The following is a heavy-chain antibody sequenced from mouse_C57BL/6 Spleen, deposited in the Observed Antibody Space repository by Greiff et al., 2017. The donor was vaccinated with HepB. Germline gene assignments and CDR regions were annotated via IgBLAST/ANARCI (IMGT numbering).Heavy chain of an antibody. CDR2: IDPSDSYT. J-gene: IGHJ4*01. V-gene: IGHV1-50*01. Sequence: QVQLQQPGAELVKPGASVKLSCKASGYTFTSYWMQWVKQRPGQGLEWIGEIDPSDSYTNYNQKFKGKATLTVDTSSSTAYMQLSSLTSEDSAVCYCARSNSGDYWGQGTSVTVSS. CDR1: GYTFTSYW. D-gene: IGHD2-5*01. CDR3: ARSNSGDY.